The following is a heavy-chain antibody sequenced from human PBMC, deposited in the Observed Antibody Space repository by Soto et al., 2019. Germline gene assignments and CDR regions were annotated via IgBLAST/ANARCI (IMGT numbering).Heavy chain of an antibody. Sequence: PSETLSLTCTVSGGSISSSTYYWGWMRQPPGKGLEWIASFFIGGNTYYNPSLKSRVTISVDTSKNQFSLQLRSVTAADTAVYYCARGPSGDKVDYWGQGTLVTVSS. D-gene: IGHD7-27*01. V-gene: IGHV4-39*07. CDR1: GGSISSSTYY. CDR3: ARGPSGDKVDY. J-gene: IGHJ4*02. CDR2: FFIGGNT.